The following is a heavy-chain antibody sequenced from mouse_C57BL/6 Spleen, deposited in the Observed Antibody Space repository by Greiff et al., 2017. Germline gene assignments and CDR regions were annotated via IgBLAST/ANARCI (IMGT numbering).Heavy chain of an antibody. CDR1: GYTFTDYE. CDR2: IDPETGGT. V-gene: IGHV1-15*01. J-gene: IGHJ2*01. Sequence: VQLVESGAELVRPGASVTLSCKASGYTFTDYEMHWVKQTPVHGLEWIGAIDPETGGTAYNQKFKGKAILTADKSSSTAYMELRSLTSEDSAVYYCTDSTVVYFDYWGQGTTLTVSS. D-gene: IGHD1-1*01. CDR3: TDSTVVYFDY.